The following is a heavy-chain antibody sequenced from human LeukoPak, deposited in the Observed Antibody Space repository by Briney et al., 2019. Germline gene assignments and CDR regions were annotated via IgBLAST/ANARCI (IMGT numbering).Heavy chain of an antibody. CDR1: GFTFSSYA. CDR2: ISGSGGST. Sequence: AGGSLRLSCAASGFTFSSYAMSWVRQAPGKGLEWVSAISGSGGSTYYADSVKGRFTISRDNSKNTLYLQMNSLRAEDTAVYYCARARNYDSSGYYYVLNWYFDLWGRGTLVTVSS. J-gene: IGHJ2*01. CDR3: ARARNYDSSGYYYVLNWYFDL. V-gene: IGHV3-23*01. D-gene: IGHD3-22*01.